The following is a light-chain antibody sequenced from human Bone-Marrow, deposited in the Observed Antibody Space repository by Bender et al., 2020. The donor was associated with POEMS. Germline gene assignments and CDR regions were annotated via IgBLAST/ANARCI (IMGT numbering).Light chain of an antibody. Sequence: QSALTQPASVSGSPGQSITMSCTGTHNLVSWYQQHPGEVPKPIIYDGTHRPSGVSNRFSGSKSGNTASLTISGLQADDEAEYYCCSYAGSSPLFGGGTKLTVL. CDR2: DGT. V-gene: IGLV2-23*01. CDR1: HNL. CDR3: CSYAGSSPL. J-gene: IGLJ2*01.